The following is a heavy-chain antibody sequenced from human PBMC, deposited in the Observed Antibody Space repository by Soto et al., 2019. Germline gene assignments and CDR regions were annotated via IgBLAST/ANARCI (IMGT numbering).Heavy chain of an antibody. D-gene: IGHD5-18*01. Sequence: QVQLVESGGGVAQPGRSLRLSCAASGFTFSSYALHWVRQAPGKGLEWVAVISHDGNTQYYADSVKGRFTISRDNSKDTLYLQMSSLRPEDTAVYYCARVFVETSMNDAMDVWGRGTAVTVSS. CDR1: GFTFSSYA. V-gene: IGHV3-30-3*01. J-gene: IGHJ6*02. CDR2: ISHDGNTQ. CDR3: ARVFVETSMNDAMDV.